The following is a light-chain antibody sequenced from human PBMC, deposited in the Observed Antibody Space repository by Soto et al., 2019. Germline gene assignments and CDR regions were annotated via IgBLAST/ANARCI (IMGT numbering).Light chain of an antibody. CDR1: SSDIGNLNL. V-gene: IGLV2-23*01. CDR2: EGD. Sequence: QSALTQPASVSGSPGQSITISCTGTSSDIGNLNLVSWYQQHPGEAPKLILFEGDQRPSGVSQRFSASKSGNTASLIISGLQAEDEADYYCYSYAGRSNWVFGGGTKLTVL. J-gene: IGLJ3*02. CDR3: YSYAGRSNWV.